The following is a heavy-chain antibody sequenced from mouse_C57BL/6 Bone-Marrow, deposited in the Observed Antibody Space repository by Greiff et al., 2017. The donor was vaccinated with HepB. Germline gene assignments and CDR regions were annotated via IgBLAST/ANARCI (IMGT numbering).Heavy chain of an antibody. Sequence: VQLQQSGAELVRPGASVKLSCTASGFNIKDDYMHWVKQRPEQGLEWIGWIDPENGDTEYASKFQGKATITADTSSNTAYLQLSSLTSEDTAVYYCTTTFITTVVEGFAYWGQGTRVTVSA. D-gene: IGHD1-1*01. CDR3: TTTFITTVVEGFAY. J-gene: IGHJ3*01. CDR2: IDPENGDT. V-gene: IGHV14-4*01. CDR1: GFNIKDDY.